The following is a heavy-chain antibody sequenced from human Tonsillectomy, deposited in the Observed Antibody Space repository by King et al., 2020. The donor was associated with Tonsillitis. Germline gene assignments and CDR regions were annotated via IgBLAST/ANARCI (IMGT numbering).Heavy chain of an antibody. Sequence: VQLVESGGTVVQPGRSLRLSWAASGFIFSGYAMHWVRQAPGKGLEWGAVISYDGGNKFYADSVKGRFTISRDNSKNMLYLQMNNLKTEDMAVYYCARDPVGGAGYWGQGTLVTVSS. J-gene: IGHJ4*02. V-gene: IGHV3-30*01. CDR3: ARDPVGGAGY. CDR1: GFIFSGYA. CDR2: ISYDGGNK. D-gene: IGHD3-16*01.